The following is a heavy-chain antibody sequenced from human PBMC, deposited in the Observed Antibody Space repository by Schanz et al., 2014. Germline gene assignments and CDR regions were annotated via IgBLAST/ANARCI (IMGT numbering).Heavy chain of an antibody. D-gene: IGHD1-7*01. CDR2: ISSTSRAT. CDR3: AMGGYQLHH. J-gene: IGHJ4*02. Sequence: EVQVVESGGGVVQPGRSLRLSCATSGLNFDYYGMNWVRQAPGKGLEWISYISSTSRATYYADSVKGRFTISRDNAENTLYLQMNSLRVEDTAVYYCAMGGYQLHHWGQGTLVTVSS. CDR1: GLNFDYYG. V-gene: IGHV3-48*04.